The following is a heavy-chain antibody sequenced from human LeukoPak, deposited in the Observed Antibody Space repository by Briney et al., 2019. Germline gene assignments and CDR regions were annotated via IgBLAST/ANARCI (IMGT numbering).Heavy chain of an antibody. CDR1: GFTFSSYA. J-gene: IGHJ3*02. D-gene: IGHD2/OR15-2a*01. CDR2: ISAGADDT. Sequence: GGSLRLSCAASGFTFSSYAMSRVRQAPGKGLEWVSTISAGADDTYYADFVKGRFTISRDKFKNMLYLQMNSLRAEDTAVYYCAKAYFRHAFDIWGQGTVVTVSS. CDR3: AKAYFRHAFDI. V-gene: IGHV3-23*01.